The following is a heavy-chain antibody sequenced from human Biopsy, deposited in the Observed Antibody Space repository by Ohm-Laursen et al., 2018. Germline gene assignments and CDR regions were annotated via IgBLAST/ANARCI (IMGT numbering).Heavy chain of an antibody. V-gene: IGHV4-59*01. CDR3: ARATDSSGWPYYSFYGMDV. CDR1: GGSISSDY. Sequence: SETLSLTWTVSGGSISSDYWSWIRQTPGQELEWIGYIYYSGSTNYNPSLKSRVTISVDTSKNQFSLRLNSVTAADTAVYYCARATDSSGWPYYSFYGMDVWGQGTTVTASS. CDR2: IYYSGST. J-gene: IGHJ6*02. D-gene: IGHD6-19*01.